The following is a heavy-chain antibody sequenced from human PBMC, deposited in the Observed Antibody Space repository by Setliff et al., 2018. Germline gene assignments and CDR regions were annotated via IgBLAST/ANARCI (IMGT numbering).Heavy chain of an antibody. J-gene: IGHJ5*02. Sequence: GSLRLSCSASGFTFSSLWMAWVRQAPGKGLEWVANINQGGSDQFYVEPVKGRFTISRDNAKNSLYLQMNSLRVEDTAVYYCARDVFDFRTGQVGPWGQGTLVTVSS. V-gene: IGHV3-7*01. CDR1: GFTFSSLW. CDR2: INQGGSDQ. D-gene: IGHD3-3*01. CDR3: ARDVFDFRTGQVGP.